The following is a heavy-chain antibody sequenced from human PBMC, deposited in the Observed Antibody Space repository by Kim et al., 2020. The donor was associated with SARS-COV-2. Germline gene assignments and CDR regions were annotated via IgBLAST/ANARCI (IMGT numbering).Heavy chain of an antibody. CDR2: INPHSGDT. J-gene: IGHJ3*02. D-gene: IGHD3-22*01. Sequence: ASVKVSCKASGYTFTAYYIHWVRQAPGQGLEWMGWINPHSGDTNYTQKIQGWVTMTRDTSISTAYMELIRLRSDDTAVYYCVRDRYYDSPYDAFDIWGQGTMVTVSS. CDR1: GYTFTAYY. V-gene: IGHV1-2*04. CDR3: VRDRYYDSPYDAFDI.